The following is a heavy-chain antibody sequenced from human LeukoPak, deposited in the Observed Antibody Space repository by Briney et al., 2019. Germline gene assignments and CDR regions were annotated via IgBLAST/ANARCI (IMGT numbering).Heavy chain of an antibody. D-gene: IGHD3-16*01. J-gene: IGHJ4*02. CDR1: GFTFSSYS. CDR2: ISSSSSYI. CDR3: ARASPTLGGGDY. Sequence: AGGSLRLSCAASGFTFSSYSMNWVRQAPGKGLEWVSSISSSSSYIYYADSVKGRFTISRDNAKNSLYLQMNSLRAEDTAVYYCARASPTLGGGDYWGQGTLVTVSS. V-gene: IGHV3-21*01.